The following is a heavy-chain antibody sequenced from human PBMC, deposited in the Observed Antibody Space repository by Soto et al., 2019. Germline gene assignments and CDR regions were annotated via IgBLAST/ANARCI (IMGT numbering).Heavy chain of an antibody. V-gene: IGHV3-11*01. J-gene: IGHJ6*03. Sequence: QVQLVESGGGLVKPGGSLRLSCAASGFTFSDYYISWIRQAPGKGLEWVSYISSGGSPIYYTDSVKGRFTISRDNAENSLYLQMNSLRAEDTAVYYCARDPRYCSGGNCYSAGEDHYYYYMDVWGKGTTVTVSS. D-gene: IGHD2-15*01. CDR3: ARDPRYCSGGNCYSAGEDHYYYYMDV. CDR1: GFTFSDYY. CDR2: ISSGGSPI.